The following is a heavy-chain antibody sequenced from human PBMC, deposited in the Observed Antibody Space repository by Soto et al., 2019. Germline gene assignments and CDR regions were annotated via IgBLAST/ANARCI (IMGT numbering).Heavy chain of an antibody. CDR1: GGSISSGDYY. J-gene: IGHJ4*02. CDR2: IYYSGST. CDR3: AREGGTYDFCSGYYRYFDY. Sequence: SETLSLTCTVSGGSISSGDYYWSWIRQPPGKGLEWIGYIYYSGSTYYNPSLKSRVTISVDTSKNQFSLKLSSVTAADTAVYYCAREGGTYDFCSGYYRYFDYWGQGTLVTVSS. D-gene: IGHD3-3*01. V-gene: IGHV4-30-4*01.